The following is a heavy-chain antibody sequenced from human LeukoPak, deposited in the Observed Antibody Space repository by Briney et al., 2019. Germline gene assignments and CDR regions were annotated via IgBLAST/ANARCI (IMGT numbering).Heavy chain of an antibody. J-gene: IGHJ5*02. CDR2: INPNSGGT. V-gene: IGHV1-2*02. D-gene: IGHD6-13*01. Sequence: ASVKVSCKASGYTFTGYYMHWVRQAPGQGLEWTGWINPNSGGTNYAQKFQGRVTMTRDTSISTAYMELSRLRSDDTAVYYCARVFGIAADNWFDPWGQGTPVTVSS. CDR1: GYTFTGYY. CDR3: ARVFGIAADNWFDP.